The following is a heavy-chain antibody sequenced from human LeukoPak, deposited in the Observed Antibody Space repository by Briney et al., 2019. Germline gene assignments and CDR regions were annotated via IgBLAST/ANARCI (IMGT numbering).Heavy chain of an antibody. CDR2: TYYRSKWYN. Sequence: SQTLSLTCAISGDSVSSNSAAWNWIRQSPSGGLEWLGRTYYRSKWYNDYAVSVKSRITINPDTSKNQFSLQLNSVTPEDTAVYYCARERAAGYNWLDPWGQGTLVTVSS. D-gene: IGHD6-13*01. CDR3: ARERAAGYNWLDP. V-gene: IGHV6-1*01. J-gene: IGHJ5*02. CDR1: GDSVSSNSAA.